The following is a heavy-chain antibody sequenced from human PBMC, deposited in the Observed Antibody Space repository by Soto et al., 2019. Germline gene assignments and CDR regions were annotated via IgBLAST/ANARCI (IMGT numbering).Heavy chain of an antibody. CDR1: GYTFTSYA. D-gene: IGHD6-13*01. CDR2: INAGNGNT. J-gene: IGHJ4*02. CDR3: ARVGVLYYKYSSSWYGFFDY. V-gene: IGHV1-3*01. Sequence: QVQLVQSGAEVKKPGASVKVSCKASGYTFTSYAMHWVRQAPGQRLEWMGWINAGNGNTTYSQKFQGRVTITRDTSASKAYMALSSLRSEDTAVYYCARVGVLYYKYSSSWYGFFDYWGQGTLVTVSS.